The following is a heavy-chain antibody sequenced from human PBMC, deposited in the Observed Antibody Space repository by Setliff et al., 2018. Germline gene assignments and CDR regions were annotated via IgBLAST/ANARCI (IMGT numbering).Heavy chain of an antibody. CDR2: IYHGGDT. J-gene: IGHJ4*02. D-gene: IGHD2-15*01. CDR1: GASISSGTYY. Sequence: SETLSLTCTVSGASISSGTYYWAWIRQPPGKGLEWIGRIYHGGDTYYNASLKSRLTISVDTSKNQFSLKLTSVTAGDTAVYFCAKGGTYRYFDYWGQGTLVTVSS. V-gene: IGHV4-39*07. CDR3: AKGGTYRYFDY.